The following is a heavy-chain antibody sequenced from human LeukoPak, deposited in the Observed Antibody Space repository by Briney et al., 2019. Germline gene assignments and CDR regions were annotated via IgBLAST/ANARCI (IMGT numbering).Heavy chain of an antibody. D-gene: IGHD5-18*01. CDR2: IYHSGST. CDR1: GGSISSSSYY. Sequence: SETLSLTCTVSGGSISSSSYYWGWIRQPPGKGLEWIGSIYHSGSTYYNPSLKSRVTISVDTSKNQFSLKLSSVTAADTAVYYCARGAATWIQLWSLYYFDYWGQGTLVTVSS. J-gene: IGHJ4*02. V-gene: IGHV4-39*07. CDR3: ARGAATWIQLWSLYYFDY.